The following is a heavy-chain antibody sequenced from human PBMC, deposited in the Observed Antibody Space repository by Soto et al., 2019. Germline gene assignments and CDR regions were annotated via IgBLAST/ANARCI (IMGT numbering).Heavy chain of an antibody. Sequence: SETLSLTCAVYGGSFSGYYWSWIRQPPGKGLEWIGEINHSGSTNYNPSLKSRVTISVDTSKNQFSLKLSSVTAADTAVYYCARVSSDILTGYYSSLDYWGQGTLVTVSS. CDR2: INHSGST. V-gene: IGHV4-34*01. CDR1: GGSFSGYY. D-gene: IGHD3-9*01. CDR3: ARVSSDILTGYYSSLDY. J-gene: IGHJ4*02.